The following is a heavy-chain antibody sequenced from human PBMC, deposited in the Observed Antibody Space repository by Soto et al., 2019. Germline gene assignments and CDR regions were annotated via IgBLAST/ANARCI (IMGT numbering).Heavy chain of an antibody. CDR2: INPNSGGT. V-gene: IGHV1-2*02. Sequence: GASVKVSCKASGYTFTGYYMHWVRQAPGQGLEWMGWINPNSGGTNYAQKFQGRVTMTRDTSISTAYMELSRLRSDDTAVYYCARTHSSSWYHQRNYYYGMDVWGQGTTVTVSS. CDR3: ARTHSSSWYHQRNYYYGMDV. D-gene: IGHD6-13*01. CDR1: GYTFTGYY. J-gene: IGHJ6*02.